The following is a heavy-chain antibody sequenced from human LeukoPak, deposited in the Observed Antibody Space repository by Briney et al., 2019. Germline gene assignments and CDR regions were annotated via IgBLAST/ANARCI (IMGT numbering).Heavy chain of an antibody. J-gene: IGHJ6*03. CDR1: GGSISSYY. D-gene: IGHD2-2*01. CDR2: IYTSGST. CDR3: ARISSRYYYYMDV. V-gene: IGHV4-4*09. Sequence: SETLSLTCTGSGGSISSYYWSWIRQPPGKGLEWIGYIYTSGSTNYDPSLKSRVTISVDTSKNQFSLKLSSVTAADTAVYYCARISSRYYYYMDVWGKGTTVTVSS.